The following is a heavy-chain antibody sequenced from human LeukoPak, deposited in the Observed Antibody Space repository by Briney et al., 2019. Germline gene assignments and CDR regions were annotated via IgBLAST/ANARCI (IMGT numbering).Heavy chain of an antibody. J-gene: IGHJ4*02. CDR1: GFTFSDYA. Sequence: PGGSLRLSCAASGFTFSDYAMTWVRQAPGKGLEWVAVISYDGSNKYYADSVKGRFTISRDNSKNTLYLQMNSLRAEDTAVYYCAKDREGELLGYWGQGTLVTVSS. V-gene: IGHV3-30*18. CDR3: AKDREGELLGY. CDR2: ISYDGSNK. D-gene: IGHD1-26*01.